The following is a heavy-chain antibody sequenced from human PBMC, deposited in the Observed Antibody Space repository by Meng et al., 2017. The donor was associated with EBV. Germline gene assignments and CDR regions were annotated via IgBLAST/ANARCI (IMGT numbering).Heavy chain of an antibody. CDR3: ARSSPVRFGELSN. D-gene: IGHD3-10*01. CDR1: GGSISSSSYY. V-gene: IGHV4-39*07. Sequence: QLQLQESGPGLVKPSETLSRTRTVSGGSISSSSYYWGWIRQPPGKGLEWIGSIYYSGSTYYNPSLKSRVTISVDTSKNQFSLKLSSVTAADTAVYYCARSSPVRFGELSNWGQGTLVTVSS. J-gene: IGHJ4*02. CDR2: IYYSGST.